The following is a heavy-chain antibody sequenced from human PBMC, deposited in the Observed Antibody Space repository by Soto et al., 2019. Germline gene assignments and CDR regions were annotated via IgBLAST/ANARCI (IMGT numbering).Heavy chain of an antibody. CDR1: GYTFTNYA. D-gene: IGHD3-22*01. CDR2: MNPANGNT. J-gene: IGHJ4*02. Sequence: ASVKVSCKASGYTFTNYAIHWVRQAPGQTLEWMGWMNPANGNTKYSQKFQGRVTITRDTSASTAYMELSSLRSEDTAVYYCARDYYKYYDSSGYYRSPAYWGQGTLVTVSS. CDR3: ARDYYKYYDSSGYYRSPAY. V-gene: IGHV1-3*01.